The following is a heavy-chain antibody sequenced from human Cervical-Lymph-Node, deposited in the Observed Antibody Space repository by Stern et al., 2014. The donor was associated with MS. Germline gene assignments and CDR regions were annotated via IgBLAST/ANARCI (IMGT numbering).Heavy chain of an antibody. D-gene: IGHD3/OR15-3a*01. J-gene: IGHJ4*02. CDR3: ASGTGSKRPTGNY. V-gene: IGHV1-46*01. Sequence: QVQLGQSGAEVKKPGASVKVSCKASGYTFTSHYMHWVRQAPGQGLEWVGIINPSGDSASYAQKFKGRVTMTRDTSTSTGYMELSSLRSEDTAGYYCASGTGSKRPTGNYWGQGTLVTVSS. CDR1: GYTFTSHY. CDR2: INPSGDSA.